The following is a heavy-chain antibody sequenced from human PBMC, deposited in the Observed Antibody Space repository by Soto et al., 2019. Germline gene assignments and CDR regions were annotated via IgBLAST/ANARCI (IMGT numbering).Heavy chain of an antibody. J-gene: IGHJ5*02. Sequence: SDTLSLTCIVSGGSIGSYYWSWIRQPPGKGLEWIGYISYSGSTNYNPSLESRVTITVDRSKNQFSLKLSSVTAADTAVYYCARGHSSTFPWGQGTLVTVSS. D-gene: IGHD2-2*01. CDR2: ISYSGST. CDR3: ARGHSSTFP. V-gene: IGHV4-59*08. CDR1: GGSIGSYY.